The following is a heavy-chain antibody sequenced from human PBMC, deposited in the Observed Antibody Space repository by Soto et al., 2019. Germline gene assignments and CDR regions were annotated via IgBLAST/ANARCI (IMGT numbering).Heavy chain of an antibody. J-gene: IGHJ2*01. D-gene: IGHD6-19*01. CDR2: ISGSGGST. Sequence: EVQLLESGGGLVQPGGSLRLSCAASGFTFSRYVMSWVRQAPGKGLEWVSAISGSGGSTYYADSVRGRFTISRDNSKNTLYRQMNSLRAEDTAVYYCAKDPVIVGGIAVWYFDLWGRGTLVTVSS. CDR1: GFTFSRYV. CDR3: AKDPVIVGGIAVWYFDL. V-gene: IGHV3-23*01.